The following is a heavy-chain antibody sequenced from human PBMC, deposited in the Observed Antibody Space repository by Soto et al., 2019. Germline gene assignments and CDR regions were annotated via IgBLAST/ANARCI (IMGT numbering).Heavy chain of an antibody. V-gene: IGHV3-48*02. J-gene: IGHJ6*02. D-gene: IGHD6-19*01. Sequence: GGSLRLSCAASGFTFISYSRNWVRQAPGKGLEWVSYISSSSSTIYYADSVKGRFTISRDNAKNSLYLQMNSLRDEDTAVYYCARDETLAVAGMDPYYGMDVWGQGTTVTVSS. CDR3: ARDETLAVAGMDPYYGMDV. CDR1: GFTFISYS. CDR2: ISSSSSTI.